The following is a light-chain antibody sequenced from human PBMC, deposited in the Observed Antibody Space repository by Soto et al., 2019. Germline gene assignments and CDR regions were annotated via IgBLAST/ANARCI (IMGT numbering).Light chain of an antibody. CDR3: SSYTTATTVI. CDR1: SSDIGGHNY. J-gene: IGLJ2*01. Sequence: QSALTQPASVSGSPGQSITISCSGSSSDIGGHNYVSWYQHHPGKVPKLIIYDVNNRPSGISIRFSGSKSGDTASLTISGLQTEDEADYFCSSYTTATTVIFGGGTKVTVL. V-gene: IGLV2-14*03. CDR2: DVN.